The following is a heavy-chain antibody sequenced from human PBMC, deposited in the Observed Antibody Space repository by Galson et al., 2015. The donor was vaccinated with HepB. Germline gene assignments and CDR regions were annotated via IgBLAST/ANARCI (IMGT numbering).Heavy chain of an antibody. CDR3: AKDLTTVTTFGDY. Sequence: SLRLSCAASGFTFSRYSMSWVRQAPGKGLEWVSSISDYDDNTYYADSVKGRFVISRDNSKNTLYLQMNSLRADDTAIYYCAKDLTTVTTFGDYWGQGAQVTVSS. J-gene: IGHJ4*02. CDR2: ISDYDDNT. CDR1: GFTFSRYS. D-gene: IGHD4-17*01. V-gene: IGHV3-23*01.